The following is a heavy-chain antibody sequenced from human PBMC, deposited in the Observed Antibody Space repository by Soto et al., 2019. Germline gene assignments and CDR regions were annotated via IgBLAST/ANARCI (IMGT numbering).Heavy chain of an antibody. CDR3: AREYGIGGAAFDI. CDR1: GFIFRSYS. CDR2: ISYDGSNK. J-gene: IGHJ3*02. D-gene: IGHD2-15*01. Sequence: QVQLVESGGGVVQPGRSLRLSCAASGFIFRSYSMHWVRQAPGKGLEWVAVISYDGSNKYYADSVKGRFTISRDNSKNPLYGQMNSLRAEDTAVYYCAREYGIGGAAFDIWGQGTMVTVSS. V-gene: IGHV3-30-3*01.